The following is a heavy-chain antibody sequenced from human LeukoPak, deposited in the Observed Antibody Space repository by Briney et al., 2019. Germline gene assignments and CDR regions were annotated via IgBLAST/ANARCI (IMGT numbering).Heavy chain of an antibody. J-gene: IGHJ4*02. CDR2: IKKDGSEK. CDR3: ARGPNYYDSSGYYSLLY. CDR1: GFTFSSYW. D-gene: IGHD3-22*01. V-gene: IGHV3-7*01. Sequence: GGSLRLSCAASGFTFSSYWMSWVRQAPGKGLEWVANIKKDGSEKYYVDSVKGRFTISRDNAKNSLYLQMNSLRAEDTAVYYCARGPNYYDSSGYYSLLYWGQGTLVTVSS.